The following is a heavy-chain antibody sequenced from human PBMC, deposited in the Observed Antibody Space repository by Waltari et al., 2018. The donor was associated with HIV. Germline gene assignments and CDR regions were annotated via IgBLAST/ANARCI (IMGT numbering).Heavy chain of an antibody. Sequence: EVQLVESGGGLVKPGGSLSLSCAASGFPFSGNIMHWVRQAPGKGLEYISSISSGSGYIYYADSVKGRFTISRDNAKNSLYLQMNSLRAADTAVYYCARDLSAASVAGSSGYWGQGTLVTVSS. J-gene: IGHJ4*02. CDR1: GFPFSGNI. CDR2: ISSGSGYI. D-gene: IGHD6-19*01. V-gene: IGHV3-21*01. CDR3: ARDLSAASVAGSSGY.